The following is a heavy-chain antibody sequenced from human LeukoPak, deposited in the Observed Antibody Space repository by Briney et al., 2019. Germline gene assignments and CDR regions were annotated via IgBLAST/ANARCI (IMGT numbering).Heavy chain of an antibody. J-gene: IGHJ1*01. CDR3: AKGGSMIVVVTYFQH. CDR1: GFTFRDYA. Sequence: GGSLRLSCAASGFTFRDYAMSWVRQAPGKGLEWVSTISGGGDSTDYSDSVKGRFTISRDNSKNTLYLQMNSLRVEDTAIYYCAKGGSMIVVVTYFQHWGQGTLVTVSS. D-gene: IGHD3-22*01. CDR2: ISGGGDST. V-gene: IGHV3-23*01.